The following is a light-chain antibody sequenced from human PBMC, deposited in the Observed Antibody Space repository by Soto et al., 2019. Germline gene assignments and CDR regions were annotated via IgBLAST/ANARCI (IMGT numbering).Light chain of an antibody. CDR3: QSYDSSLSVM. CDR2: GNN. V-gene: IGLV1-40*01. CDR1: SSNIGAGYD. Sequence: QSVLTQTPSVSGAPGQRVTISCTGNSSNIGAGYDVHWYQQLPGTAPKLLIYGNNNRPSGVPDRFSGSKSGTSASLAITGLQAEDEGVYFCQSYDSSLSVMFGGGTKVTVL. J-gene: IGLJ3*02.